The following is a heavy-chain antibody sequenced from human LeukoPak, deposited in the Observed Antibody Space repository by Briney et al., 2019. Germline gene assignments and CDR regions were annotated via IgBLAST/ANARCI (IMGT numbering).Heavy chain of an antibody. CDR3: ARMGSGFGREFDY. J-gene: IGHJ4*02. Sequence: SETLSLTCTVSGGSISSGSYYWSWIRQPAGKGLEWIGRIYTSGSTNYNPSLKSRVTISVDTSKNQFSLKLSSVTAADPAVYYCARMGSGFGREFDYWGQGTLVTVSS. CDR2: IYTSGST. V-gene: IGHV4-61*02. D-gene: IGHD5-12*01. CDR1: GGSISSGSYY.